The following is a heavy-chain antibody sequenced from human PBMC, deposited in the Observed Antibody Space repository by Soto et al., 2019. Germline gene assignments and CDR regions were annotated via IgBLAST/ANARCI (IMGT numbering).Heavy chain of an antibody. J-gene: IGHJ6*02. D-gene: IGHD3-10*01. CDR3: ARHIDDGSGYYYYYYGMDV. Sequence: GESLKISCKGSGYSFTSYWISWVRQVPGKGLEWMGRIDPSDSYTNYSPSFQGHVTISADKSISTAYLQWSSLKASDTAMYYCARHIDDGSGYYYYYYGMDVWGQGTTVTVSS. CDR2: IDPSDSYT. CDR1: GYSFTSYW. V-gene: IGHV5-10-1*01.